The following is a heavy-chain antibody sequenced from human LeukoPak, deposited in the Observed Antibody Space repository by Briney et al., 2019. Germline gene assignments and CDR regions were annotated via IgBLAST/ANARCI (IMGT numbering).Heavy chain of an antibody. CDR3: AREDLHWFDP. Sequence: SETLSLTCTVSGGSISSSSYYWGWIRQPPGKGLEWIGSIYYSGSTYYNPSLKSRVTISVDTSKNQFSLKLSSVTAADTAVYYCAREDLHWFDPWGQGTLVTVSS. CDR2: IYYSGST. CDR1: GGSISSSSYY. V-gene: IGHV4-39*07. J-gene: IGHJ5*02.